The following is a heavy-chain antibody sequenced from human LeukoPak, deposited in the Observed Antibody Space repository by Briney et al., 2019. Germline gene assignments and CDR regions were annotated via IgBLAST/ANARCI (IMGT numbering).Heavy chain of an antibody. CDR2: IIPMFGTP. D-gene: IGHD1-26*01. J-gene: IGHJ3*01. CDR1: GDTFNTDA. CDR3: ARVDPGNYYAFDF. V-gene: IGHV1-69*05. Sequence: SVKVSCKTSGDTFNTDAIIWVRQARGQGLEWMGGIIPMFGTPNYAQKFQCRVTMTTDTSTSTAYMELRSLRSDDTAVYYCARVDPGNYYAFDFWGQGTKVTVSS.